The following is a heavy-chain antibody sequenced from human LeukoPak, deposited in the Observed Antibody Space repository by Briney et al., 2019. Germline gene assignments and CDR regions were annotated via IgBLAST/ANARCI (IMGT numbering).Heavy chain of an antibody. Sequence: SQTLSLTCAVSGGSISSGSYYWSWIRQPAGTGLEWVGRIYTSGSTNYNPSLKSRVTISVDTSKNQFSLKLSSVTAADTAVYYCARAAVRGVRRVKWFDPWGQGTLVTVSS. CDR1: GGSISSGSYY. CDR2: IYTSGST. J-gene: IGHJ5*02. CDR3: ARAAVRGVRRVKWFDP. V-gene: IGHV4-61*02. D-gene: IGHD3-10*01.